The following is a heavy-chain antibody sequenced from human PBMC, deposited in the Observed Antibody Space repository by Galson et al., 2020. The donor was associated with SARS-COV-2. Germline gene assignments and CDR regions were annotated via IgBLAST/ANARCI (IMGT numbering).Heavy chain of an antibody. J-gene: IGHJ4*02. CDR2: ISGVDDKT. Sequence: GGSLRLSCAASKFTFNNYAMNWVRQTPGKGLEWVSSISGVDDKTYYADSVKGRFTISRDNSKNTLYMQMNNLRVEDSATYYCTKDQSSVGAAYFDSWGQGTLVTVSS. D-gene: IGHD2-15*01. CDR1: KFTFNNYA. V-gene: IGHV3-23*01. CDR3: TKDQSSVGAAYFDS.